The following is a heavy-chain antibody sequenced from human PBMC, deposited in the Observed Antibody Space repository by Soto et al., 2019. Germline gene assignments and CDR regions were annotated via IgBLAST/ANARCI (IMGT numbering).Heavy chain of an antibody. V-gene: IGHV1-18*01. CDR3: ATRSPAFDY. Sequence: QVQLVQSGPEVKKPGASVKVSCKTSGYTFTSYGISWVRQAPGQGLEWMGGISTNTGNANYAQKFQGRVTMTTDTSASTANMELRSLRSDDTAVYFCATRSPAFDYWGQGTLVTVSS. J-gene: IGHJ4*02. CDR1: GYTFTSYG. CDR2: ISTNTGNA.